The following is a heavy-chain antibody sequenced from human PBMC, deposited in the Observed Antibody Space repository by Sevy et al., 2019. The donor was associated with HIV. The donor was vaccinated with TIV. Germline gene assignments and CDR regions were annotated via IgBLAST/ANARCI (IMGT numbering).Heavy chain of an antibody. CDR3: ARAFTGGYQQPFDY. CDR2: IKEDGSDK. V-gene: IGHV3-7*03. J-gene: IGHJ4*02. D-gene: IGHD1-26*01. CDR1: GFTFSSYW. Sequence: GGSLRLSCAASGFTFSSYWMNWVRQAPGKGLEWVANIKEDGSDKYYVDSVKGRFTISRDNSKNTLYLQMDGLRAEDTAIYYCARAFTGGYQQPFDYWGQGTLVTVSS.